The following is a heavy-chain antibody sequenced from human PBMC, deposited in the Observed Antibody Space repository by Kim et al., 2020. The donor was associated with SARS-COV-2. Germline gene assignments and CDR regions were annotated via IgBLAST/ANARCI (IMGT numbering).Heavy chain of an antibody. CDR1: GFTFSSYS. V-gene: IGHV3-21*01. D-gene: IGHD5-12*01. CDR3: ARDGGISGYDWGGLNRYYYYYGMDV. J-gene: IGHJ6*02. Sequence: GGSLRLSCAASGFTFSSYSMNWVRQAPGKGLEWVSSISSSSSYIYYADSVKGRFTISRDNAKNSLYLQMNSLRAEDTAVYYCARDGGISGYDWGGLNRYYYYYGMDVWGQGTTVTVSS. CDR2: ISSSSSYI.